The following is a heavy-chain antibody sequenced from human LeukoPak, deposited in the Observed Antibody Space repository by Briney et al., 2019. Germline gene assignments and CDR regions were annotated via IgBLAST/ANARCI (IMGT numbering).Heavy chain of an antibody. CDR2: IYYSGST. CDR1: NGSISTYY. D-gene: IGHD2/OR15-2a*01. J-gene: IGHJ4*02. V-gene: IGHV4-59*01. CDR3: ARASGGYGNNFDY. Sequence: PSETLSLTCTASNGSISTYYWSWIRQPPGKGLEWIGNIYYSGSTNFNPSLKSRVTMSVDTSNNQFSLKLSSVTAADTAVYHCARASGGYGNNFDYWGQGTLVTVSS.